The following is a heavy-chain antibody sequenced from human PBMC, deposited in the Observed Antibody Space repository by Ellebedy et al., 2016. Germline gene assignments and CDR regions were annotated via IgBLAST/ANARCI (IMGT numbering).Heavy chain of an antibody. V-gene: IGHV3-48*01. CDR1: GFTFSSYS. Sequence: GESLKISXAASGFTFSSYSMNWVRQAPGKGLEWVSYISSSSSTIYYADSVKGRFTISRDNAKNSLYLQMNSLRAEDTAVYYCARGTTRGRNFNWFDPWGQGTLVTVSS. CDR3: ARGTTRGRNFNWFDP. CDR2: ISSSSSTI. D-gene: IGHD1-7*01. J-gene: IGHJ5*02.